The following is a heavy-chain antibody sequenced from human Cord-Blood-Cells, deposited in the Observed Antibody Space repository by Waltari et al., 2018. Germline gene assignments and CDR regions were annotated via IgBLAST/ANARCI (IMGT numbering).Heavy chain of an antibody. D-gene: IGHD3-3*01. J-gene: IGHJ6*02. CDR1: GFTFSGSA. CDR3: TCLEWLDNGMDV. Sequence: EVQLVESGGGLVQPGGSLKLSCAASGFTFSGSAMHWVRQASGKGLEWVGRIRSKANSYATAYAASVKGRFTISRDDSKNTAYLQMNSLKTEDTAVYYCTCLEWLDNGMDVWGQGTTVTVSS. CDR2: IRSKANSYAT. V-gene: IGHV3-73*02.